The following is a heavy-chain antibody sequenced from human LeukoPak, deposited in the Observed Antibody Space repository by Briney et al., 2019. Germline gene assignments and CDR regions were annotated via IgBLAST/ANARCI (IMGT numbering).Heavy chain of an antibody. J-gene: IGHJ4*02. CDR2: INHSGST. CDR3: ARKESIAALPPDFDY. D-gene: IGHD6-13*01. Sequence: SETLSLTCAVYGGSFSGYYWSWIRQPPGKGLEWIGEINHSGSTNYNPSFKSRVTISVDTSKNQFSLRLSSVTAADTAVYYCARKESIAALPPDFDYWGQGTLVTVSS. CDR1: GGSFSGYY. V-gene: IGHV4-34*01.